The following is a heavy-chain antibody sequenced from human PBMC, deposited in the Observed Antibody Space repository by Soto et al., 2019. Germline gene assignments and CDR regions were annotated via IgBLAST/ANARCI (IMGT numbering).Heavy chain of an antibody. CDR2: IRGSGSPI. V-gene: IGHV3-48*02. CDR3: ARDQIYAFDI. Sequence: PGGSLRLSCTASGFTFSSYSVNWVRQAPGKGLEWVAYIRGSGSPIYYADSVKGRFTISRDNAKSSLYLQMNSLRDEDTAVYYCARDQIYAFDIWGQGTMV. CDR1: GFTFSSYS. J-gene: IGHJ3*02.